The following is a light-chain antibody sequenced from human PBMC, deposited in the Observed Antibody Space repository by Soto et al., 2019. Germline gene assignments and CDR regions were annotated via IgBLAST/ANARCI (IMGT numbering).Light chain of an antibody. J-gene: IGKJ1*01. V-gene: IGKV1-39*01. Sequence: IQMTQSPSSLSASVGDRVTITCRTTQNIRNYLNWYQQKPGKAPKLLIYAASGLQSGVPSRFSASGSGTDFTLTISYRQPEDFAAYYCQQTYSVPATFGKGTKVE. CDR3: QQTYSVPAT. CDR1: QNIRNY. CDR2: AAS.